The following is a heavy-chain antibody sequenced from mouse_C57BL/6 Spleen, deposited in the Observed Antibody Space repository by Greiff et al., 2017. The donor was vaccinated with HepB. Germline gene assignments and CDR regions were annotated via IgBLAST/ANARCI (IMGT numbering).Heavy chain of an antibody. V-gene: IGHV5-6*01. CDR2: ISSGGSYT. J-gene: IGHJ1*03. D-gene: IGHD1-1*01. CDR3: ARQDHYYGSSDWYFDV. CDR1: GFTFSSYG. Sequence: EVQGVESGGDLVKPGGSLKLSCAASGFTFSSYGMSWVRQTPDKRLEWVATISSGGSYTYYPDSVKGRFTISRDNAKNTLYLQMSSLKSEDTAMYYCARQDHYYGSSDWYFDVWGTGTTVTVSS.